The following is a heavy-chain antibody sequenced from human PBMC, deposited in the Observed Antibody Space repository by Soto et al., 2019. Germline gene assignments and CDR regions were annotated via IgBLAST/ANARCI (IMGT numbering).Heavy chain of an antibody. D-gene: IGHD1-26*01. CDR2: IAYDGNEK. Sequence: QVQLVESGGGVVQPGTSLRLYCAASEFTFKTHAMHWVRQAPGKGLEWMAVIAYDGNEKFYADSVKGRFTISRDNSKNALYSQINTLRNEDTAVYYCGKDVGDYVPYYYGVDVWGQGTTVTVSS. CDR1: EFTFKTHA. J-gene: IGHJ6*02. CDR3: GKDVGDYVPYYYGVDV. V-gene: IGHV3-30*18.